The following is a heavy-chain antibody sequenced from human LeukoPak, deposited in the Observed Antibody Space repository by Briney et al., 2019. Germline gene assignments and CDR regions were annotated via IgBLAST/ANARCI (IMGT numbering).Heavy chain of an antibody. J-gene: IGHJ4*02. CDR2: TSKDGSDT. V-gene: IGHV3-74*01. CDR3: ARGGYSGFYYRFS. D-gene: IGHD6-25*01. Sequence: GGSLRLSCAASGFTFSDYWMHWVRQGPGKGPEWLSRTSKDGSDTFYADAAKGRFTASRDNAKNTVYLQVTNVRPDDTAVYYCARGGYSGFYYRFSWGQGTVVTVAS. CDR1: GFTFSDYW.